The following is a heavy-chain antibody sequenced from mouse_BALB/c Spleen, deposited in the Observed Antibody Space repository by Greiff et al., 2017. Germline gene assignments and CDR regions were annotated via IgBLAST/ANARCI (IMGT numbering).Heavy chain of an antibody. Sequence: VQLQQSGPGLVKPSQSLSLTCSVTGYSITSGYYRNWIRQFPGNKLEWMGYISYDGSNNYNPSLKNRISITRDTSKNQFFLKLNSVTTEDTATYYCARDGYYLYFDYWGQGTTLTVSS. CDR1: GYSITSGYY. D-gene: IGHD2-3*01. CDR2: ISYDGSN. J-gene: IGHJ2*01. V-gene: IGHV3-6*02. CDR3: ARDGYYLYFDY.